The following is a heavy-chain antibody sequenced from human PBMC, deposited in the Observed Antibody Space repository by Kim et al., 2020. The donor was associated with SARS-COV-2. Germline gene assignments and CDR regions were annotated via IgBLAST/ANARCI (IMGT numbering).Heavy chain of an antibody. D-gene: IGHD5-18*01. CDR3: AIHTYGIGINY. J-gene: IGHJ4*02. Sequence: SETLSLTCTVSGGFVSSSNYYWSWIRQPPGKGLELIAYIQYSGSTSYNPSLKSRVTFSVDTSKNQFSLTLGSVTAADTAFSYCAIHTYGIGINYWGQGTLVTVSS. CDR2: IQYSGST. CDR1: GGFVSSSNYY. V-gene: IGHV4-61*01.